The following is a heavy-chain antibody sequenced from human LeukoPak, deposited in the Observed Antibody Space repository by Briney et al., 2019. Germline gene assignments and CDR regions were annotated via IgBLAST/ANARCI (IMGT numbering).Heavy chain of an antibody. CDR1: GFTVSSNY. CDR2: IRYDGSNK. D-gene: IGHD3-10*01. Sequence: PGGSLRLSCAASGFTVSSNYMSWVRQAPGKGLEWVAFIRYDGSNKYYADSVKGRFTISRDNSKNTLYLRMNSLRAEDTAVYYCAKDRPRVHRTYYYGSGSYLDYWGQGTLVTVSS. CDR3: AKDRPRVHRTYYYGSGSYLDY. J-gene: IGHJ4*02. V-gene: IGHV3-30*02.